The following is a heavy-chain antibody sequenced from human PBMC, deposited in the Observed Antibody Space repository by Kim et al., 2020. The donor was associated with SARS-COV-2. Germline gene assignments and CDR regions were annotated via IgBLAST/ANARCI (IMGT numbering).Heavy chain of an antibody. CDR3: ARAIWFGELLSESRADY. V-gene: IGHV3-23*01. D-gene: IGHD3-10*01. Sequence: VGGRSTISRDTPKDTLYLQMNSLRAEDTAVYYCARAIWFGELLSESRADYWGQGTLVTVSS. J-gene: IGHJ4*02.